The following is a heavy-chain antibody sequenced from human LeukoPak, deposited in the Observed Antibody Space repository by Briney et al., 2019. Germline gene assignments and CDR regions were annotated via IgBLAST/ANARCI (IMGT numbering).Heavy chain of an antibody. D-gene: IGHD2-2*01. Sequence: SETLSLTCAVYGGSFSGYYWSWIRQPPGKGLELIGEINHSGSTNYNPSLKSRVTISVDTSKNQFSLKLSSVTAADTAVYYCEFVPAAISRGDPIDYWGQGTLVTVPS. CDR1: GGSFSGYY. V-gene: IGHV4-34*01. CDR3: EFVPAAISRGDPIDY. J-gene: IGHJ4*02. CDR2: INHSGST.